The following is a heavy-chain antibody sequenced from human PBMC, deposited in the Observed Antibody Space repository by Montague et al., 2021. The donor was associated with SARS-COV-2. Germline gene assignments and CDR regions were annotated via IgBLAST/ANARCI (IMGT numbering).Heavy chain of an antibody. CDR2: IHHTGII. D-gene: IGHD6-13*01. V-gene: IGHV4-4*02. J-gene: IGHJ4*02. CDR1: GASFSRINC. Sequence: ETLSLTCAVPGASFSRINCGSWVGQPPGRVLSWIAEIHHTGIINYNTSLRSRGLISLDSSKNQFSLTLNSVTAADTATYYCASHPVFQQLYSWGQGTLVSVS. CDR3: ASHPVFQQLYS.